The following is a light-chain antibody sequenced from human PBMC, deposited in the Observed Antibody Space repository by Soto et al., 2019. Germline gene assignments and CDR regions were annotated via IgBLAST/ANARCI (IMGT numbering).Light chain of an antibody. J-gene: IGLJ1*01. CDR1: SSDVGGYNY. V-gene: IGLV2-14*01. Sequence: QSVLTQPASVSGSPGQSITISCTGTSSDVGGYNYVSWYQQHPGKAPKLIIYEVSNRPSGVSNHFSGSKSGNTASLTISGLQAEDEADYYCSSYTRSSTYVFGTGTKV. CDR3: SSYTRSSTYV. CDR2: EVS.